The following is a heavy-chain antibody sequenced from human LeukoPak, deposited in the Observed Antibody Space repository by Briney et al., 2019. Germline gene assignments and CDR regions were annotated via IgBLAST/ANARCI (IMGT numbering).Heavy chain of an antibody. Sequence: PSETLSLTCAVYGGSFSGYYWSWIRQPPGKGLEWIGEINHSGSTNYNPSLKSRVTISVDTSKNQFSLKLSSVTAADTAVYYCARATYYRTVFDYWGQGTLVTVSS. CDR2: INHSGST. J-gene: IGHJ4*02. D-gene: IGHD3-10*01. V-gene: IGHV4-34*01. CDR1: GGSFSGYY. CDR3: ARATYYRTVFDY.